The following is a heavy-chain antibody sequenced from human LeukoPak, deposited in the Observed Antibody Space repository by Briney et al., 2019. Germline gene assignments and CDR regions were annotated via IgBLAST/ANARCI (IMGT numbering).Heavy chain of an antibody. J-gene: IGHJ5*02. CDR3: ARGRSWGLLWFGELKNPNWFDP. V-gene: IGHV4-34*01. Sequence: SETLSLTCAVYGGSFSGYYWSWIRQPPGKGLEWIGEINHSGSTNYNPSLKSRVTISVDTSKNQFSLKLSSVTAADTAVYYCARGRSWGLLWFGELKNPNWFDPWGQGTLVTVSS. CDR1: GGSFSGYY. CDR2: INHSGST. D-gene: IGHD3-10*01.